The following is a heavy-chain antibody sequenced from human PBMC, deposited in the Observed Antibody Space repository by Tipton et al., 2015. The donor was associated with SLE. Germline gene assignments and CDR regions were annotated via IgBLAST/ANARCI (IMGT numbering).Heavy chain of an antibody. D-gene: IGHD3-10*01. Sequence: TLSLTCTVSGGSISSHYWSWIRQPPGKGLEWIGEINHSGSTNYNPSLKSRVTISVDTSKNQFSLKLSSVTAADTAVYYCARGPYGSGEGAFDIWGQGTMVTVSS. CDR2: INHSGST. CDR3: ARGPYGSGEGAFDI. V-gene: IGHV4-59*11. J-gene: IGHJ3*02. CDR1: GGSISSHY.